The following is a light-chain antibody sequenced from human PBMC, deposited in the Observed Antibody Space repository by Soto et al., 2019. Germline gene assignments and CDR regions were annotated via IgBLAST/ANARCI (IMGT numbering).Light chain of an antibody. CDR1: QSVLYSSNNKNY. V-gene: IGKV4-1*01. J-gene: IGKJ2*01. CDR3: QQYYSTPYT. CDR2: WAS. Sequence: DIVMTQSPDSLAVPLGERATINCKSSQSVLYSSNNKNYLAWYQQKPGQPPNLLIYWASTRESGVPDRFSGSGSGTDFTLTISSLQAEDVAVYYCQQYYSTPYTFGQGT.